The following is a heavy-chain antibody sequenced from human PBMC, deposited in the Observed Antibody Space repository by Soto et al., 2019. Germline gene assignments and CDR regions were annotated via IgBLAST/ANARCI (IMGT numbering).Heavy chain of an antibody. CDR1: GFTFSSYG. J-gene: IGHJ5*02. D-gene: IGHD6-19*01. CDR3: AKPVAGTDNWFDP. V-gene: IGHV3-30*18. CDR2: ISYDGSYK. Sequence: QVQLVESGGGVVQPGRSLRLSCAASGFTFSSYGMHWVRQAPGKGLEWVALISYDGSYKYYADSVKGRFTISRDNSKNTLYLQMNSLRAEDTAVYYCAKPVAGTDNWFDPWGQGTLVTVSS.